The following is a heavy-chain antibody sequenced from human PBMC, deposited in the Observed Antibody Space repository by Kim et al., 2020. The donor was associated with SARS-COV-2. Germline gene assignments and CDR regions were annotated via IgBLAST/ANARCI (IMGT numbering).Heavy chain of an antibody. CDR2: IIPIFGTA. V-gene: IGHV1-69*13. CDR3: ASGGDTATTETYIDY. J-gene: IGHJ4*02. CDR1: GGTFSSYA. D-gene: IGHD5-18*01. Sequence: SVKVSCKASGGTFSSYAISWVRQAPGQGLEWMGGIIPIFGTANYAQKFQGRVTITADESTSTAYMELSSLRSEDTAVYYCASGGDTATTETYIDYWGQGTLVTVSS.